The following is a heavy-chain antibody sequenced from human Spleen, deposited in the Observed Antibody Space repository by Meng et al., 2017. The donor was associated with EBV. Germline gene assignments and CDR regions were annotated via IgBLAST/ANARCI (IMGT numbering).Heavy chain of an antibody. CDR2: IYFTGAT. CDR3: ARNLYSNSFFDY. D-gene: IGHD6-6*01. J-gene: IGHJ4*02. Sequence: QVQLQESGPGLVKPSEPLSLTCTVSGESVSSGRYYWDWIRQSPGKGLEWIGYIYFTGATNYNPSLKSRVTISLDTSKNQFSLRLSSATAADTAVYYCARNLYSNSFFDYWGRGTLVTVSS. V-gene: IGHV4-61*01. CDR1: GESVSSGRYY.